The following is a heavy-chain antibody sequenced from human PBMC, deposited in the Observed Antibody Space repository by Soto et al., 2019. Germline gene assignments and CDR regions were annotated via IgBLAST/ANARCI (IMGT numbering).Heavy chain of an antibody. CDR1: GYTFTNNA. V-gene: IGHV1-3*01. Sequence: ASVKFSCKASGYTFTNNAIHWVRQAPGQIPESLVWIIVANGNTEYXXNFQGRVXXTWDSSADTAXMELSXLRSEDTAVYYCARGDLLFADYWCQGTLVTVSS. CDR3: ARGDLLFADY. D-gene: IGHD1-26*01. J-gene: IGHJ4*02. CDR2: IIVANGNT.